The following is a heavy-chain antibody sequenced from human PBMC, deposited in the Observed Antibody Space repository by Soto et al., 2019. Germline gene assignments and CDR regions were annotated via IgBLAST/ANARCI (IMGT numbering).Heavy chain of an antibody. D-gene: IGHD3-10*01. V-gene: IGHV4-34*01. Sequence: SETQSLICAGHGGSFSGYYWSWIRQPPGKGLEWIGEINHSEGPISTPPLQRRVTIPLATSKNQPSLKLSYVTAADTAVYYCARGYYYGSGSYGAPYYYYGMDVWGQGTTVTVSS. CDR2: INHSEGP. CDR3: ARGYYYGSGSYGAPYYYYGMDV. J-gene: IGHJ6*02. CDR1: GGSFSGYY.